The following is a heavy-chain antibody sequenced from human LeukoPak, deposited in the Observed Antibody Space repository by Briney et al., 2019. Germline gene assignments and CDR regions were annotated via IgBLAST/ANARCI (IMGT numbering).Heavy chain of an antibody. J-gene: IGHJ6*03. D-gene: IGHD3-10*01. V-gene: IGHV4-59*01. Sequence: SETLSLTCTVSGGSISSYYWSWIRQPPGKGLEWLGYIYYSGSTNYNPSLKSRVTISVDTSKNQFSLKLSSVTAADTAVYYCARSTMVRGVTLPYYYYYMDVWGKGTTVTISS. CDR3: ARSTMVRGVTLPYYYYYMDV. CDR2: IYYSGST. CDR1: GGSISSYY.